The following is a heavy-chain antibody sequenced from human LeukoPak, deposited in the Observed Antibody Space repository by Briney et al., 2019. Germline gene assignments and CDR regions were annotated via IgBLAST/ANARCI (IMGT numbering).Heavy chain of an antibody. CDR3: ARDSSSSENDLYYYMDV. J-gene: IGHJ6*03. CDR1: GGSISSYY. V-gene: IGHV4-59*01. CDR2: IYYSGST. D-gene: IGHD6-6*01. Sequence: SETLSLTYTVSGGSISSYYWSWIRQPPGKGLEWIGYIYYSGSTNYNPSLKSRVTISVDTSKNQFSLKLSSVTAADTAVYYCARDSSSSENDLYYYMDVWGKGTTVTVSS.